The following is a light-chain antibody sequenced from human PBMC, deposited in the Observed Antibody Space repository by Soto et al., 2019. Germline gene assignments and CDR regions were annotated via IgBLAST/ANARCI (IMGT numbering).Light chain of an antibody. CDR3: QRYNSAST. CDR2: AAS. J-gene: IGKJ1*01. CDR1: QDISNA. Sequence: DIQMTQSPSSLSASVGDRVTITCRASQDISNALAWYQQKPCKVPELLIYAASTLKSAVPPRFSGSGSGTDFSLTIYSLQTEDVATYFCQRYNSASTFGPGTKVEIK. V-gene: IGKV1-27*01.